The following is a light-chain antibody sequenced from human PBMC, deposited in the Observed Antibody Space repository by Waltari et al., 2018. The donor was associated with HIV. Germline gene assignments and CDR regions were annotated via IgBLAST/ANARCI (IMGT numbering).Light chain of an antibody. CDR1: QSVGSSY. CDR2: GAS. J-gene: IGKJ2*01. CDR3: QQYDNLPPYT. Sequence: EIVLTQSPGTLSLSPGERATLSCRASQSVGSSYLAWYQQKPGQAPRFLIYGASSRATGIPDRFSGSGSGTDFTLTISRLEPEDFATYYCQQYDNLPPYTFGQGTKLEIK. V-gene: IGKV3-20*01.